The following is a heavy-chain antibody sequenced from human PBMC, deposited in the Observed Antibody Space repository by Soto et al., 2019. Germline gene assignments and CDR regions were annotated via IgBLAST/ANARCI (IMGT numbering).Heavy chain of an antibody. CDR1: GGSISSGGYY. V-gene: IGHV4-31*03. J-gene: IGHJ3*02. D-gene: IGHD3-22*01. Sequence: SETLSLTCTVSGGSISSGGYYWSWIRQHPGKGLEWIGYIYYSGSTNYNPSLKSRVIISVDTSKNQFSLRLSSVTAADTAVYYCARDTYYYDSSGPPVDAFDIWGQGTMVTISS. CDR2: IYYSGST. CDR3: ARDTYYYDSSGPPVDAFDI.